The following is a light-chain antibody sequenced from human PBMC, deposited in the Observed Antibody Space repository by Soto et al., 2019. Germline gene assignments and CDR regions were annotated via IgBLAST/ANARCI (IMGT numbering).Light chain of an antibody. CDR1: QIVSDSY. CDR3: QHYGTSAL. Sequence: EIVLTQSPGTLSLSPGERATLSCRASQIVSDSYLAWYQQKPGQAPRLLIYASSRATGLPDRFSGSGSGTYFTLTISRLEHEDFAVYCCQHYGTSALFGPGTKVEIK. V-gene: IGKV3-20*01. CDR2: AS. J-gene: IGKJ3*01.